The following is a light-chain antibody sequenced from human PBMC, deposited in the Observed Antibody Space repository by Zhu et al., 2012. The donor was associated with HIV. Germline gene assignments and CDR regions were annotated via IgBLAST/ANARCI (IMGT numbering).Light chain of an antibody. CDR1: QSISNNY. Sequence: EVVLTQSPGTLSLFPGERATLSCRASQSISNNYLGWYQQKPGQAPRLLIYAASIRATGIPDRFSGSGSGTDFTLTITRLEPEDFAVYYCQQYAKLPLTFGPGTKVDIK. V-gene: IGKV3-20*01. J-gene: IGKJ3*01. CDR2: AAS. CDR3: QQYAKLPLT.